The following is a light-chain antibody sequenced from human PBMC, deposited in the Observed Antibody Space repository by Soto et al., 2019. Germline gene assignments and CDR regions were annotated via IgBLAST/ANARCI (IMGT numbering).Light chain of an antibody. CDR2: DAS. V-gene: IGKV1-5*01. CDR1: QSIRSR. Sequence: DIQLTQSPSTLSASVGDRVAITCRASQSIRSRLAWYQQKPGKAPKILIYDASRLQSGVPSTFSGSGCGTDFTLSISSVQPEDFETYFCQQSYMDTITFGQGTRLEI. J-gene: IGKJ5*01. CDR3: QQSYMDTIT.